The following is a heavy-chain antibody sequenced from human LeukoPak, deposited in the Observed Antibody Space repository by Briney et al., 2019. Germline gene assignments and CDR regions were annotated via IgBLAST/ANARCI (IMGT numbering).Heavy chain of an antibody. D-gene: IGHD6-13*01. V-gene: IGHV3-23*01. J-gene: IGHJ6*03. Sequence: PGGSLRLSCAASGFTVSSNYMSWVRQAPGKGLEWVSAISGSGGSTYYADSVKGRFTISRDNSKNTLYLQMNSLRAEDTAVYYCAKEGAAADYYYYYMDVWGKGTTVTVPS. CDR1: GFTVSSNY. CDR3: AKEGAAADYYYYYMDV. CDR2: ISGSGGST.